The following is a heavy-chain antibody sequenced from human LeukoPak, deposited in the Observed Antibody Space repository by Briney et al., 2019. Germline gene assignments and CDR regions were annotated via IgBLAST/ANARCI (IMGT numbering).Heavy chain of an antibody. CDR1: GYTFTSYG. V-gene: IGHV1-8*02. CDR2: MKSNNGHT. J-gene: IGHJ4*02. CDR3: ARGPPNWGMVGY. Sequence: GASVKVSCKASGYTFTSYGTSWVRQAPGQGLEWMGWMKSNNGHTGYAQKFQGRVTMTRDTSISTAYMELSSLTFEDTAVYYCARGPPNWGMVGYWGQGTLVTVSS. D-gene: IGHD7-27*01.